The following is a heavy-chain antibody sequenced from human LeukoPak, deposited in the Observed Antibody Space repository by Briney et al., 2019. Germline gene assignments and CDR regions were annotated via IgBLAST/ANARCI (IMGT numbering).Heavy chain of an antibody. CDR2: ISGSGGRT. Sequence: GGSLRLSCAVSGITLSNYGMSWVRQAPGKGLEWVAGISGSGGRTNYADSVKGRFTISRDNSKNTLYLQMNSLRAEDTAVYYCARSDNGSGVYGFNYWGQGTLVTVSS. J-gene: IGHJ4*02. CDR3: ARSDNGSGVYGFNY. D-gene: IGHD3-10*01. V-gene: IGHV3-23*01. CDR1: GITLSNYG.